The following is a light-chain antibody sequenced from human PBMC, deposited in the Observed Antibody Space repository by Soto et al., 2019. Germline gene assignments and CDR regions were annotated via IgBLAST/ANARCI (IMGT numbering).Light chain of an antibody. CDR2: HTS. J-gene: IGKJ4*01. V-gene: IGKV3-11*01. Sequence: EIVLTQSPATLSLSPWERATLSCRASQSVNYFLAWYQQKPGQAPRLLIYHTSNRATGIPARFSGSGSGTDFTLTISSLEPEDFAVYYCQQRSNWPSSTFGGGTKVDIK. CDR3: QQRSNWPSST. CDR1: QSVNYF.